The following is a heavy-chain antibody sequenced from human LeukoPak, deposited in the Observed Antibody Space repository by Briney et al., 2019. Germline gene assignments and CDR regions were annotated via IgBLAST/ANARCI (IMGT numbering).Heavy chain of an antibody. J-gene: IGHJ5*02. Sequence: SETLPLTCAVYGGSFSGYYWSWIRQPPGKGLEWIGEINHSGSTNYNPSLKSRVTISVDTSKNQFSLKLSSVTAADTAVYYCARVRYCSGGSCSWGQGTLVTVSS. CDR3: ARVRYCSGGSCS. V-gene: IGHV4-34*01. CDR1: GGSFSGYY. CDR2: INHSGST. D-gene: IGHD2-15*01.